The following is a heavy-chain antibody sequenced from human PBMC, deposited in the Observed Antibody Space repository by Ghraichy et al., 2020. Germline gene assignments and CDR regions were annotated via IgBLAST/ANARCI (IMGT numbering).Heavy chain of an antibody. CDR3: ALTGSVLWWQQLVNRAEYFQH. D-gene: IGHD6-13*01. J-gene: IGHJ1*01. Sequence: ASVKVSCKASGYTFTSYDINWVRQATGQGLEWMGWMNPNSGNTGYAQKFQGRVTMTRNTSISTAYMELSSLRSEDTAVYYCALTGSVLWWQQLVNRAEYFQHWGQGTLVTVSS. CDR1: GYTFTSYD. V-gene: IGHV1-8*01. CDR2: MNPNSGNT.